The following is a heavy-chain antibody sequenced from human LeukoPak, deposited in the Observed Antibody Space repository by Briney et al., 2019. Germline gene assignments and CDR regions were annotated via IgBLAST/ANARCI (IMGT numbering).Heavy chain of an antibody. CDR3: ARPLGYCSSTSCHGAFDI. CDR2: IFHSGNT. V-gene: IGHV4-30-2*01. J-gene: IGHJ3*02. Sequence: SETLSLTCTVSGDSSSSGGNYWSWIRQPPGKGLEWIGYIFHSGNTYYNPSLKSRVTISVDTSKNQFSLKLSSVTAADTAVYYCARPLGYCSSTSCHGAFDIWGQGTMVTVSS. D-gene: IGHD2-2*01. CDR1: GDSSSSGGNY.